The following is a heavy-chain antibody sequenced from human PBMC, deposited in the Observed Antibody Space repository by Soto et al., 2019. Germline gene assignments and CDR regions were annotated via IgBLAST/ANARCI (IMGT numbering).Heavy chain of an antibody. J-gene: IGHJ5*02. CDR3: ARVVPGAEAWFGP. V-gene: IGHV1-18*01. CDR1: GYTLSNYG. CDR2: ISLYSDGT. D-gene: IGHD2-2*01. Sequence: ASVKVSGKTSGYTLSNYGITWVRQAPGQPLEWLGWISLYSDGTNYAQKFQGRVSMTTDTSTTTAYMELRSLRSDDTAVYYWARVVPGAEAWFGPWGQGTLVTVSS.